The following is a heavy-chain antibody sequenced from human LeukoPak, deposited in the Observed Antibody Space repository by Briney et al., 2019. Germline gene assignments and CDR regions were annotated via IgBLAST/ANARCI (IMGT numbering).Heavy chain of an antibody. CDR3: ARDPPTDYCVWGGGGWGYYMDV. CDR2: INPSGGST. J-gene: IGHJ6*03. V-gene: IGHV1-46*01. CDR1: GYTFTSYY. Sequence: ASVKVSCKASGYTFTSYYMHWVRQAPGQGLEWMGIINPSGGSTSYAQKFQGRVTMTRDMSTSTVYMELSSLRSEDTAVYYCARDPPTDYCVWGGGGWGYYMDVWGKGTTVTVSS. D-gene: IGHD3-16*01.